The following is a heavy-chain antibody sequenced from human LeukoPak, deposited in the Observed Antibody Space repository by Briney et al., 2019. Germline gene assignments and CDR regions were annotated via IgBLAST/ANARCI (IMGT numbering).Heavy chain of an antibody. D-gene: IGHD3-22*01. CDR2: IYHSGST. V-gene: IGHV4-39*07. Sequence: SETLSLTCTVSGGSISSNKYYWGWIRQPPGKGLEWIGSIYHSGSTYYNPSLKSRVTISVDTSKNQFSLKLSSVTAADTAVYYCAREGYYYDSSDRYWGQGTLVTVSS. CDR1: GGSISSNKYY. J-gene: IGHJ4*02. CDR3: AREGYYYDSSDRY.